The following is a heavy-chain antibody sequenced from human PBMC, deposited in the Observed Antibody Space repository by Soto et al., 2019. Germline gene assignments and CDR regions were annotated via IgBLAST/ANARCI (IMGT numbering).Heavy chain of an antibody. V-gene: IGHV1-69*08. D-gene: IGHD5-12*01. Sequence: QVQLVQSGAEVKKPGSSVKVSCKASGGPFSNDIITWVRQAPGQGLEWMGRIIPLLSTSTYAQKFQGRLTITADRSAGTAYMELNNLRSEDTAVDYCARDSPIGSTFSGYDAIDYWGQGTRITVYS. CDR2: IIPLLSTS. CDR3: ARDSPIGSTFSGYDAIDY. J-gene: IGHJ4*02. CDR1: GGPFSNDI.